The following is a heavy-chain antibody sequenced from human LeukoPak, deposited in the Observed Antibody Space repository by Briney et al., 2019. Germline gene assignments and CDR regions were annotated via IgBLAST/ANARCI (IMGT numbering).Heavy chain of an antibody. CDR2: FAGSDTTT. Sequence: PGGSLRLSCAASGFDFGAYEMNWVRQAPGKGLEWVAYFAGSDTTTYYADSVKGRFIISRDNARNSLYLQMKSLRAEDTALYYFTTLGYHLDSWGQGTLVTVSS. D-gene: IGHD3-22*01. CDR1: GFDFGAYE. J-gene: IGHJ4*02. V-gene: IGHV3-48*03. CDR3: TTLGYHLDS.